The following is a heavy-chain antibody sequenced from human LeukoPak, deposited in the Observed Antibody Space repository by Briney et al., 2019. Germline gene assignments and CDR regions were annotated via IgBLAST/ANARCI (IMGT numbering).Heavy chain of an antibody. CDR2: MFHSGST. D-gene: IGHD5-12*01. V-gene: IGHV4-38-2*01. CDR3: ARSLSRGYSGFRVSPFDY. J-gene: IGHJ4*02. CDR1: GYSISSGYY. Sequence: PSETLSLTCAVSGYSISSGYYWGWIRQPPGKGLEWIGSMFHSGSTYYNPPLKSRVTISVDTSKNHFSLKLNSVTAADTAVYYCARSLSRGYSGFRVSPFDYWGQGTLVTVSS.